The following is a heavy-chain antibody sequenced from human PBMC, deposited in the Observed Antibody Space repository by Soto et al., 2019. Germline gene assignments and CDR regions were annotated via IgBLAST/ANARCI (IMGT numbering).Heavy chain of an antibody. Sequence: ASVKVSCKASGGTFSSYAISWVRQAPGQGLEWMGGIIPIFGTANYAQKFQGRVTITADESTSTAYMELSSLRSEDTAVYYCAWVSHQYYYDSSGPRSAFDIWGQGTMVTVSS. J-gene: IGHJ3*02. CDR2: IIPIFGTA. CDR1: GGTFSSYA. V-gene: IGHV1-69*13. D-gene: IGHD3-22*01. CDR3: AWVSHQYYYDSSGPRSAFDI.